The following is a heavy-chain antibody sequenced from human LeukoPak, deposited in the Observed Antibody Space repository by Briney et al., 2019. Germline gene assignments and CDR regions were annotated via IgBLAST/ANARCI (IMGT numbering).Heavy chain of an antibody. J-gene: IGHJ4*02. D-gene: IGHD2-15*01. Sequence: TGGSLRLSCAASGFTFSSSAMSWVRQAPGKGLEWVSTISGSGRGSSTYYADSLKGRFTISRDNSKNSLYLQMNSLRAEDTALYYCARDSSGYCSGGSCYPLEYWGQGTLVTVSS. CDR3: ARDSSGYCSGGSCYPLEY. CDR2: ISGSGRGSST. CDR1: GFTFSSSA. V-gene: IGHV3-23*01.